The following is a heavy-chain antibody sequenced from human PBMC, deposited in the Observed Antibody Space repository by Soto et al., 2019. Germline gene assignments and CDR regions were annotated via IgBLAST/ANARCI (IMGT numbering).Heavy chain of an antibody. CDR1: GGSLSSYY. V-gene: IGHV4-59*01. D-gene: IGHD5-12*01. J-gene: IGHJ5*02. CDR3: ARYSGYEGLRFDP. CDR2: IYYSGST. Sequence: TETLSLTCVVSGGSLSSYYWSWIRQPPGKGLEWIGYIYYSGSTNYNPSLKSRVTISVDTSKNQFSLKLSSVTAADTAVYYCARYSGYEGLRFDPWGQGTLGTVSS.